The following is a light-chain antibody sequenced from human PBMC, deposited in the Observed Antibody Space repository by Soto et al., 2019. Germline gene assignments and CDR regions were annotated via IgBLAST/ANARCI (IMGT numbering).Light chain of an antibody. CDR1: NLGSKS. CDR2: DDN. CDR3: QVWDSGTDHWV. V-gene: IGLV3-21*02. J-gene: IGLJ3*02. Sequence: SYELTQPPSVSVAPGQAASMTCGGNNLGSKSVHWYLQRPGQAPVLVIYDDNDRPSGIPERFSGSNSGNTATLTISRVEAGDEADYYCQVWDSGTDHWVFGGGTKLTLL.